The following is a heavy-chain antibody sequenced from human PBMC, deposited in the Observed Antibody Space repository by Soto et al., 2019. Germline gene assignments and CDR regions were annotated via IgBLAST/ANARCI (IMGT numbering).Heavy chain of an antibody. D-gene: IGHD3-10*01. V-gene: IGHV1-69*02. J-gene: IGHJ4*02. CDR2: IIPILGIA. CDR3: ARVVYGSGSSRFDY. CDR1: GGTFSSYT. Sequence: QVQLVQSGAEVKKPGSSVKVSCKASGGTFSSYTISWVRQAPGQGLEWMGRIIPILGIANYAQKFQGRVTITADKSTSTAYMELSSLRSEDTAVYYCARVVYGSGSSRFDYWGQGTLVTVSS.